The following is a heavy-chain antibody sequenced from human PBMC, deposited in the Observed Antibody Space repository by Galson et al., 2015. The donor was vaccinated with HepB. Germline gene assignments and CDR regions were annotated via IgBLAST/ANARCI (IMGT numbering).Heavy chain of an antibody. CDR3: ARGLVVAATHLWGHFDY. D-gene: IGHD2-15*01. CDR2: ISYDGSNK. Sequence: SLRLSCAASGFTFSSYAMHWVRQAPGKGLEWVAVISYDGSNKYYADSVKGRFTISRDNSKNTLYLQMNSLRAEDTAVYYCARGLVVAATHLWGHFDYWGQGTLVTVSS. V-gene: IGHV3-30*04. J-gene: IGHJ4*02. CDR1: GFTFSSYA.